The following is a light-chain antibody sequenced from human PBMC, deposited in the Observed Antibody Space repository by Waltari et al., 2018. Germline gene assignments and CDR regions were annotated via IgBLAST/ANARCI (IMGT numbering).Light chain of an antibody. J-gene: IGLJ1*01. CDR1: SSDVGGYNY. Sequence: QSALTQPRSVSGSPGQSVTISCTGTSSDVGGYNYVSLYQQHPGKAPKLMIYDVSKRPSGVPDRFSGSKSGNTASLTISGLQAEDEADYYCCSYAGSYTGVFGTGTKVTVL. V-gene: IGLV2-11*01. CDR3: CSYAGSYTGV. CDR2: DVS.